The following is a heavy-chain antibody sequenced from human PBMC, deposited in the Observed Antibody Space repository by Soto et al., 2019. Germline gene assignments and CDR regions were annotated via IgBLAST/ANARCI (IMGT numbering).Heavy chain of an antibody. J-gene: IGHJ5*02. V-gene: IGHV3-48*01. CDR3: ARDEDDYWSP. CDR1: GFTFSSYS. CDR2: ISSSSSTI. D-gene: IGHD4-17*01. Sequence: PGGSLRLSCAASGFTFSSYSMNWVRQAPGKGLEWVSYISSSSSTIYYADSVKGRFTISRDNAKNSLCLQMNSLRAEDTAVYYCARDEDDYWSPWGQGTLVTVSS.